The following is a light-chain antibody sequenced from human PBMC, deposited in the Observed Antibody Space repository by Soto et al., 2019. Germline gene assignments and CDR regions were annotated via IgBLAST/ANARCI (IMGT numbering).Light chain of an antibody. Sequence: EIGLTQSPGTLSLSPGERATLSCRASQSVSSSYLAWYQQNSGQAPRLLIYGASSRATGIPDRFSGSGSGTDFTLTISRLEPEDFAMYYCQQYGSSSYTFGQGTRLAIK. J-gene: IGKJ2*01. CDR3: QQYGSSSYT. CDR2: GAS. V-gene: IGKV3-20*01. CDR1: QSVSSSY.